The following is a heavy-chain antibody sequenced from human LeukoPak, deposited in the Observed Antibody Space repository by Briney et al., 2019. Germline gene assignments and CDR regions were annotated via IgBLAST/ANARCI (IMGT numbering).Heavy chain of an antibody. Sequence: GGSLRLSCAASGFTFSSYSMNWVRQAPGKGLGWVSSISSSSSYIYYADSMKGRFTISRDNAKNSLYLQMNSLRAEDTAVYYCASGPYCSGGSCYIAEYFQHWGQGTLVTVSS. D-gene: IGHD2-15*01. CDR3: ASGPYCSGGSCYIAEYFQH. CDR1: GFTFSSYS. V-gene: IGHV3-21*01. CDR2: ISSSSSYI. J-gene: IGHJ1*01.